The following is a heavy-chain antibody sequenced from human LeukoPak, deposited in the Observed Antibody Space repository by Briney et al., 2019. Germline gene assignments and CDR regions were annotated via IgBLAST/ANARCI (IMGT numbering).Heavy chain of an antibody. CDR3: AREEVVGAIGDYYMDV. CDR2: ISAYNGNT. CDR1: GYTFTSYG. V-gene: IGHV1-18*01. J-gene: IGHJ6*03. Sequence: GASVKVSCKASGYTFTSYGISWVRQAPGQGLEWMGWISAYNGNTNYAQKLQGRVTMTTDTSTSTAYMELRSLRSDDTAVYYCAREEVVGAIGDYYMDVWGKGTTVTVSS. D-gene: IGHD1-26*01.